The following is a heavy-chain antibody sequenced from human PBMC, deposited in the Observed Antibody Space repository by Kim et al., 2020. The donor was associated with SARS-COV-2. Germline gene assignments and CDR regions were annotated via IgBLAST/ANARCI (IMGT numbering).Heavy chain of an antibody. Sequence: SETLSLTCAVYGGSFSGYYWSWIRQPPGKGLEWIGEINHSGSTNYNPSLKSRVTISVDTSKNQFSLKLSSVTAADTAVYYCARGLMATIGGDFDYWGQGT. CDR1: GGSFSGYY. CDR3: ARGLMATIGGDFDY. J-gene: IGHJ4*02. D-gene: IGHD3-16*01. V-gene: IGHV4-34*01. CDR2: INHSGST.